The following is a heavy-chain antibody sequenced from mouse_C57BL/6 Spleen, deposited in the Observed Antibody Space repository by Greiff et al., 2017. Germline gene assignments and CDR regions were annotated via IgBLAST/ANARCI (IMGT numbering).Heavy chain of an antibody. CDR2: ISSGGSYT. CDR1: GFTFSSYG. Sequence: DVQLVESGGDLVKPGGSLKLSCAASGFTFSSYGMSWVRQTPDKRLEWVATISSGGSYTYYPDSVKGRFTISRDNAKNTLYLQMSSLKSEDTAMYYCARHGGDGDFDYWGQGTTLTVS. J-gene: IGHJ2*01. CDR3: ARHGGDGDFDY. V-gene: IGHV5-6*01.